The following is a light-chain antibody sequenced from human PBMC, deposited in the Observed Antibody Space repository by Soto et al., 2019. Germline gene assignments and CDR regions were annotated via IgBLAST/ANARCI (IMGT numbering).Light chain of an antibody. CDR2: TAS. Sequence: SRGSASVGDSVTITCRASQSISIWLAWYQQKPGKAPKLLIYTASNLEGGVPSRFSGSGSGTEFTLTISSLQPDDIATYYCQPYNRACRFGQGTKVDIK. J-gene: IGKJ1*01. CDR3: QPYNRACR. V-gene: IGKV1-5*03. CDR1: QSISIW.